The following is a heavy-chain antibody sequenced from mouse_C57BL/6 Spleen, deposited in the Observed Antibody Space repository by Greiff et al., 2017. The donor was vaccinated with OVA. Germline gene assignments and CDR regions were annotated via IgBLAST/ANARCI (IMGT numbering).Heavy chain of an antibody. Sequence: EVQGVESGGGLVQPKGSLKLSCAASGFSFNTYAMNWVRQAPGKGLEWVARIRSKSNNYATYYADSVKDRFTISRDDSESMLYLQMNNLKTEDTAMYYCVRHGDDYGYWYFDVWGTGTTVTVSS. J-gene: IGHJ1*03. D-gene: IGHD2-4*01. CDR2: IRSKSNNYAT. CDR3: VRHGDDYGYWYFDV. CDR1: GFSFNTYA. V-gene: IGHV10-1*01.